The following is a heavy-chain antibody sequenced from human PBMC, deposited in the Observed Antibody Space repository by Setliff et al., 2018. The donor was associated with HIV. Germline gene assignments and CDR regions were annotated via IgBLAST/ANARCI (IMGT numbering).Heavy chain of an antibody. D-gene: IGHD2-21*01. V-gene: IGHV4-39*01. CDR3: ARHSIAVVIGVPEGDDAFDI. J-gene: IGHJ3*02. Sequence: PSETLSLTCTVSGGSISRRDYCWGWIRQPPGKGLEWIGSVYYTWNTYYNPSLESRVTVSVDTSKNQFSLKLSSVTAADTAVYYCARHSIAVVIGVPEGDDAFDIWGHGTMVTVSS. CDR1: GGSISRRDYC. CDR2: VYYTWNT.